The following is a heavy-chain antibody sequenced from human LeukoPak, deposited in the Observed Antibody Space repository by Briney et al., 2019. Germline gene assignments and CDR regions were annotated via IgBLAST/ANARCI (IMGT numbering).Heavy chain of an antibody. V-gene: IGHV3-48*04. D-gene: IGHD6-19*01. J-gene: IGHJ4*02. CDR2: ISSSSSTI. CDR3: ARDSGIRPQWLVRERY. CDR1: GFTFSSYS. Sequence: PGGSLRLSCAASGFTFSSYSMNWVRQAPGKGLEWVSYISSSSSTIYYADSVKGRFTISRDNVKNSLYLQMNSLRAEDTAVYYCARDSGIRPQWLVRERYWGQGTLVTVSS.